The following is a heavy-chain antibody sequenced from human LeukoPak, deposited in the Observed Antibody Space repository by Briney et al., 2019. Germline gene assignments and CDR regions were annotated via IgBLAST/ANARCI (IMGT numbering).Heavy chain of an antibody. V-gene: IGHV3-30*02. D-gene: IGHD6-19*01. CDR3: AKDPRKNSNGWYRGADWFDP. J-gene: IGHJ5*02. CDR1: GFTFSSYG. CDR2: IRYDGSIK. Sequence: GGSLRLSCAASGFTFSSYGMHWVRQAPGKGLEWVAFIRYDGSIKYYADSVKGRFTISRDSSKNTLYLQMNSLRAEDTAVYYCAKDPRKNSNGWYRGADWFDPWGQGTLVTVSS.